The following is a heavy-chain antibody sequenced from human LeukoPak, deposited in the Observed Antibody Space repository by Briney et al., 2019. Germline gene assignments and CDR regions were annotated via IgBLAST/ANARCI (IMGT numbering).Heavy chain of an antibody. D-gene: IGHD1-26*01. CDR2: IYYSGST. CDR3: ARRPSIVGATTGAFDI. Sequence: SETLSLTCTVSGGSISSGGYYWSWIRQHPGKGLEWIGYIYYSGSTYYNPSLKSRVTTSVDTSKNQFSLKLSSVTAADTAVYYCARRPSIVGATTGAFDIWGQGTMVTVSS. V-gene: IGHV4-31*03. CDR1: GGSISSGGYY. J-gene: IGHJ3*02.